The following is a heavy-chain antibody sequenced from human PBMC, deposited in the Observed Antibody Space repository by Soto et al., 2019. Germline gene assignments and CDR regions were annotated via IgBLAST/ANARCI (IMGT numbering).Heavy chain of an antibody. CDR2: IIPIFGTA. V-gene: IGHV1-69*13. CDR1: GGTFSSYA. CDR3: ARVRQRQQLVYYLDY. D-gene: IGHD6-13*01. Sequence: GASVKVSCKASGGTFSSYAISWVRQAPGQGLEWMGGIIPIFGTANYAQKFQGRVTITAAESTSTAYMELSSLRSEDTAVYYCARVRQRQQLVYYLDYWGQGTLVTVSS. J-gene: IGHJ4*02.